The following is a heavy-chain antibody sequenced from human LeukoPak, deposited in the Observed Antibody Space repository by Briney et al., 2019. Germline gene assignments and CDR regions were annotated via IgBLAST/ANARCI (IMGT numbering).Heavy chain of an antibody. D-gene: IGHD3-3*01. V-gene: IGHV4-39*01. CDR2: ISYTGTT. Sequence: PSQTLSLTCTVSGGPIGSNKDYWGWIRQPPGKGLEFIAGISYTGTTYYNPSLKSRVTISVDTSKNQFSLKLSSVTAADTAVYYCARLGVRGQTGGSGFKYYFDYWGQGTLVTVSS. CDR1: GGPIGSNKDY. J-gene: IGHJ4*02. CDR3: ARLGVRGQTGGSGFKYYFDY.